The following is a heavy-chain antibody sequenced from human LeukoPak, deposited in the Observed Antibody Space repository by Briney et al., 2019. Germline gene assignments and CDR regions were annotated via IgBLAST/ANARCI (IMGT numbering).Heavy chain of an antibody. V-gene: IGHV3-21*01. Sequence: KSGGSLRLSCAAYGFTLSSHSMNWVRQAPGKGLEWVSSISSSSSYIHSADSVKGRFTISRDNAKNSLYLQMNSLRAEDTAVYYCARDLYDSGAYSSPIDYWGQGTLVTASS. J-gene: IGHJ4*02. CDR3: ARDLYDSGAYSSPIDY. D-gene: IGHD3-22*01. CDR2: ISSSSSYI. CDR1: GFTLSSHS.